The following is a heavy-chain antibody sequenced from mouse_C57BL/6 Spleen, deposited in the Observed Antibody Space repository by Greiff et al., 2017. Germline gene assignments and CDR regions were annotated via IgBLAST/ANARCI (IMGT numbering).Heavy chain of an antibody. Sequence: QVQLQQSGAELARPGASVQLSCKASGYTFTSYGISWVKQRTGQGLEWIGEIYPRSGNTYYNEKFKGKATLTADKSSSTAYMELRSLTSEDAAVYFCARGAAYWYFDVGGTGTTVTVAS. J-gene: IGHJ1*03. CDR3: ARGAAYWYFDV. V-gene: IGHV1-81*01. D-gene: IGHD3-3*01. CDR2: IYPRSGNT. CDR1: GYTFTSYG.